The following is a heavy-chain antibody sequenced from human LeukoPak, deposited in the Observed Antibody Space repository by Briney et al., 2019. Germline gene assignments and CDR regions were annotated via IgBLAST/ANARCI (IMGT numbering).Heavy chain of an antibody. V-gene: IGHV3-7*01. D-gene: IGHD2-21*02. CDR3: ATDRDDSDWQKRFDS. Sequence: GGSLRLSCAASGFTFSTYWMNWYRQAPGKGLEWVGNINQDASEINYVDSVRGRFTISRDNAKNSLHLQMNSLRAEDTAVYYCATDRDDSDWQKRFDSWGQGTLVTVSS. J-gene: IGHJ4*02. CDR1: GFTFSTYW. CDR2: INQDASEI.